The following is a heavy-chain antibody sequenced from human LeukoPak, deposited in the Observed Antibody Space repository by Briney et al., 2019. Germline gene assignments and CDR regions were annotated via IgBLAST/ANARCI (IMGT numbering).Heavy chain of an antibody. D-gene: IGHD6-13*01. CDR1: GYTFTSYG. CDR3: ARAIEFQQNDY. J-gene: IGHJ4*02. Sequence: GASVKVSCKASGYTFTSYGISWVRQAPGQGLEWMGWISAYNGNTNYAQKLQGRVTMTTDTSTSTAYMELSSLRSEDTAMYYCARAIEFQQNDYWGQGTLVTVSS. V-gene: IGHV1-18*01. CDR2: ISAYNGNT.